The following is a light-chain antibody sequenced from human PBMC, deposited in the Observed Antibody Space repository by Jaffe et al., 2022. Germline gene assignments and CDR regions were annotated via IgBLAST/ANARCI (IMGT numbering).Light chain of an antibody. CDR2: GAS. J-gene: IGKJ2*01. V-gene: IGKV1-39*01. Sequence: DIQMTQSPSSLSASVGDRVTITCRASQKISNYLNWYQQKPGKAPKLLIYGASNFHSGIPSRFSASGSGTDFTFTISSLQSEDFATYYCQQSFATPYTFGQGTKLDIK. CDR3: QQSFATPYT. CDR1: QKISNY.